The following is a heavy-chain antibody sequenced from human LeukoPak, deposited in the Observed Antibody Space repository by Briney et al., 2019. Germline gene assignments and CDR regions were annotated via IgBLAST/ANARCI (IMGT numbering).Heavy chain of an antibody. D-gene: IGHD7-27*01. V-gene: IGHV4-59*01. CDR3: ARVANWGLLGTFDY. Sequence: SETLSLTCTVSGGSISSYYWSWIRQPPGKGLEWIGYIYYSGSTNYNPSLKSRVTISVDTSKNQFSLKLSSVTAADTAVYYCARVANWGLLGTFDYWGQGTLVTVSS. CDR1: GGSISSYY. J-gene: IGHJ4*02. CDR2: IYYSGST.